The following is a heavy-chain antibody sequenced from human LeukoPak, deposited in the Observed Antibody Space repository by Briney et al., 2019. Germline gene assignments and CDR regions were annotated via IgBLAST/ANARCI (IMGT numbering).Heavy chain of an antibody. J-gene: IGHJ6*03. CDR3: AADRLSRADYMNF. D-gene: IGHD6-6*01. Sequence: ASVKVSCKTSGYSFTGYYMHWVRQAPGQGLEWMGWINPNHGGTNYAQKFQGRFTMTRDTSTSTAFMELSRLRSDDTAVYYCAADRLSRADYMNFWGKGTTVIVSS. V-gene: IGHV1-2*02. CDR2: INPNHGGT. CDR1: GYSFTGYY.